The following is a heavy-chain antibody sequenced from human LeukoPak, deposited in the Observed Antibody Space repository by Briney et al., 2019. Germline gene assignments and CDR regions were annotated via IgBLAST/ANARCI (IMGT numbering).Heavy chain of an antibody. CDR2: IYYTGAT. Sequence: SESLSLTCTVSGGSISGNYWSWVRQAPGKGLDWVGFIYYTGATDYNHSLKDRVTISWDKSRNHLSLKVKSLTAAATAVYYCARQLGGYFELWGRGILVTVSS. V-gene: IGHV4-59*08. D-gene: IGHD3-16*01. J-gene: IGHJ2*01. CDR3: ARQLGGYFEL. CDR1: GGSISGNY.